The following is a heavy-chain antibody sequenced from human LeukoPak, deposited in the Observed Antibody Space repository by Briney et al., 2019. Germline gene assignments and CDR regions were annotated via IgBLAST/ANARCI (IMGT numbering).Heavy chain of an antibody. CDR3: ARVPQYSSGWLSFDY. CDR1: GGTFSSYA. CDR2: IIPIFGTA. Sequence: SVKVSCKASGGTFSSYAISWVRQAPGQGLEWMGGIIPIFGTANYAQKFQGRVTITADKSTSTAYMGLSSLRSEDTAVYYCARVPQYSSGWLSFDYWGQGTLVTVSS. V-gene: IGHV1-69*06. J-gene: IGHJ4*02. D-gene: IGHD6-19*01.